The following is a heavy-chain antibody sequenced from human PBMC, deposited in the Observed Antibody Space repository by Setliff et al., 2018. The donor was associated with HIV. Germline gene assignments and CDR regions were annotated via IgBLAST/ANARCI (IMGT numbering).Heavy chain of an antibody. CDR3: ALDVLDLVLPVYGV. D-gene: IGHD2-2*01. J-gene: IGHJ4*02. V-gene: IGHV4-38-2*01. CDR1: GFSISSRYY. CDR2: LYHTGSS. Sequence: NPSETLSLTCDVSGFSISSRYYWGWIRQSPGTRLEWVGNLYHTGSSYYNPSLNDRATIALDTSKNQFSLKLNAVTAADTAVYYCALDVLDLVLPVYGVWGQGIPVTVSS.